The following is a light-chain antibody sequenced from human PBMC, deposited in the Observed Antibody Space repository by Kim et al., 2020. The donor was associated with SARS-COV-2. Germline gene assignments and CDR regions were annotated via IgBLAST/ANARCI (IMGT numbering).Light chain of an antibody. V-gene: IGLV3-9*01. CDR1: DIGDKN. CDR2: RDN. J-gene: IGLJ1*01. Sequence: SYEMTQTLSVSVALGQTARITCEGDDIGDKNVHWYQQKPGQAPVLVIYRDNNRPSGIPERFSGSNSGNTATLTISRAQAGDEADYYCQVWDGTTAFYVFATGTKVTVL. CDR3: QVWDGTTAFYV.